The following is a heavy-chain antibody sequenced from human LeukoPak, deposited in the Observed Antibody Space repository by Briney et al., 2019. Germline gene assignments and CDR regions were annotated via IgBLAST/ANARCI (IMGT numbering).Heavy chain of an antibody. CDR1: GGSISSSSYY. CDR2: TKYGAST. CDR3: ARLGYGNGRVNWFDP. Sequence: KPSETLSLTCTVSGGSISSSSYYWGWIRQPPGKGLEWIATTKYGASTFYNPSLRSRVTISVDTSKNQFSLKVNSVTAADTAVYYCARLGYGNGRVNWFDPWGQGNLVTVSS. D-gene: IGHD5-18*01. J-gene: IGHJ5*02. V-gene: IGHV4-39*01.